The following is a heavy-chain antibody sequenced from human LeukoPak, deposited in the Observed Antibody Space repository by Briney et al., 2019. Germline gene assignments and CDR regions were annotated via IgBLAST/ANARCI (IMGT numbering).Heavy chain of an antibody. CDR2: ISDDRSNK. Sequence: GGSLRVSCAASGFTFSIYGTHWVPRAPDKGLEWVAVISDDRSNKYYADSVKGRFTISRDNSKNTLYLQMNSLRAEDTAVYYCAKDYYDSSGYPDYWGQGTLVTVSS. V-gene: IGHV3-30*18. CDR1: GFTFSIYG. J-gene: IGHJ4*02. D-gene: IGHD3-22*01. CDR3: AKDYYDSSGYPDY.